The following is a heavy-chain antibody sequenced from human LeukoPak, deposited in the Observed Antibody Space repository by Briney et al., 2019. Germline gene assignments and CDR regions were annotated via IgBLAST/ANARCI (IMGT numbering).Heavy chain of an antibody. Sequence: SETLSLTXTVSGGSISLYYWSWIRQPAGKGLEWIGRVYSSGNTNYNPSLRSRVTMSVDMSRNHFSLKLRSVTAADTAVYYCARDGASRQCGGDCSTFDSWGQGALATVSS. J-gene: IGHJ4*02. D-gene: IGHD2-21*01. V-gene: IGHV4-4*07. CDR1: GGSISLYY. CDR2: VYSSGNT. CDR3: ARDGASRQCGGDCSTFDS.